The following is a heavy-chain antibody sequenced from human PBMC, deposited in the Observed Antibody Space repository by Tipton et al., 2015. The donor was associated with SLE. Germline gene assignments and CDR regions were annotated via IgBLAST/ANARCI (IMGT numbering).Heavy chain of an antibody. V-gene: IGHV4-34*01. CDR2: INHSGST. Sequence: TLSLTCAVYGGSFSGYYWRCISQPPGKGLEWIGEINHSGSTNYNPSLKSRVTISVDTSKNQFSLKLSSVTAADTAVYYCARYYDILTGYNWFDPWGQGTLVTVSS. D-gene: IGHD3-9*01. CDR1: GGSFSGYY. J-gene: IGHJ5*02. CDR3: ARYYDILTGYNWFDP.